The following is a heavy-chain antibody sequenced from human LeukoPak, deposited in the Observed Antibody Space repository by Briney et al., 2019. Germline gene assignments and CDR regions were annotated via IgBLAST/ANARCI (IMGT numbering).Heavy chain of an antibody. CDR3: ARDAAYGYDRFDY. CDR1: GFTFSSYS. CDR2: ISSSSSYI. D-gene: IGHD5-18*01. Sequence: PGGSLRLSCAASGFTFSSYSMNWVRQAPGKGLEWVSSISSSSSYIYYADSVKGRFTISRDNAKKSLYLQMNSLRGEDTAVYYCARDAAYGYDRFDYWGQGTQVTVSS. V-gene: IGHV3-21*01. J-gene: IGHJ4*02.